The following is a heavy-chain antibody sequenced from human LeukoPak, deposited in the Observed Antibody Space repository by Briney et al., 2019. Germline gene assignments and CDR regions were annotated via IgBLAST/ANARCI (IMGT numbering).Heavy chain of an antibody. CDR1: GYSISSGYY. CDR2: IYHSGTT. D-gene: IGHD5-12*01. J-gene: IGHJ4*02. V-gene: IGHV4-38-2*02. Sequence: SETLSLTCTVSGYSISSGYYWGWIRQPPGKGLEWIGSIYHSGTTYYNPSLKSRVTISVDTSKNQFSLKLSSVTPADTAVYYCARVDIVATTQGDYWGQGTLVTVSS. CDR3: ARVDIVATTQGDY.